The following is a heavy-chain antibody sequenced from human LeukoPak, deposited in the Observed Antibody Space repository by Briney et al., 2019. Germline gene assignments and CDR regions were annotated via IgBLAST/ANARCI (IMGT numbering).Heavy chain of an antibody. CDR2: IWYDGSNK. J-gene: IGHJ3*02. CDR1: GFIFSSYG. Sequence: PGRSLRLSCAASGFIFSSYGMNWVRQAPGKGLEWVAIIWYDGSNKYYADSVKGRFTISRDNSQNTVYLQMNSLRAEDTAVYYCARDYTDLLDAFDIWGQGTMVTVSS. D-gene: IGHD3-16*01. V-gene: IGHV3-33*01. CDR3: ARDYTDLLDAFDI.